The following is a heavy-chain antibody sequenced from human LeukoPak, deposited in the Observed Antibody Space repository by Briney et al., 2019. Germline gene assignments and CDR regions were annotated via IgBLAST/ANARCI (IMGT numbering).Heavy chain of an antibody. J-gene: IGHJ4*02. CDR2: ISYDGRDK. Sequence: GGSLRLSCAASGFTFRSYTMHWVRQAPGKGLEWVAVISYDGRDKFYADSVKGRFTISRDDSKNTLYLQMNSLRAEDTAVYYCAKATDYYDSSGYYPTHFDYWGQGTLVTVSS. CDR3: AKATDYYDSSGYYPTHFDY. CDR1: GFTFRSYT. D-gene: IGHD3-22*01. V-gene: IGHV3-30*04.